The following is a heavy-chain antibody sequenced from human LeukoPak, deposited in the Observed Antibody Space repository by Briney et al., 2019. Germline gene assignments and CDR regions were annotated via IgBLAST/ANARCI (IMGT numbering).Heavy chain of an antibody. J-gene: IGHJ5*02. CDR2: IIPIFGTA. D-gene: IGHD3-9*01. CDR3: AREYRKLRYFDWLRTKKNWFDP. V-gene: IGHV1-69*13. CDR1: GGTFSSYA. Sequence: SVKVSCKASGGTFSSYAISWVRQAPGQGLEWMGGIIPIFGTANYAQKFQGRVTITADESTSTAYMELSSLRSEDSAVYYCAREYRKLRYFDWLRTKKNWFDPWGQGTLVTVSS.